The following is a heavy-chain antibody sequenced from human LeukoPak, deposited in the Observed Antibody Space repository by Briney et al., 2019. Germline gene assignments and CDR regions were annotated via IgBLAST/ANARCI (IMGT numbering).Heavy chain of an antibody. V-gene: IGHV1-2*02. CDR2: INPNSGGA. CDR1: GYTFTGYY. Sequence: ASVKVSCKASGYTFTGYYMHWVRQAPGQGLEWMGWINPNSGGANYAQKFQGRVTMTRDTSISTAYMELSRLRSDDTAVYYCARGPLWFGELVDYWGQGTLVTVSS. J-gene: IGHJ4*02. D-gene: IGHD3-10*01. CDR3: ARGPLWFGELVDY.